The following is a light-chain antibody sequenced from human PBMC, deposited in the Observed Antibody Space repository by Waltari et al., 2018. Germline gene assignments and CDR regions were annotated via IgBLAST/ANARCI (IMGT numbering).Light chain of an antibody. Sequence: EIVLTQSPATLSLSPGERATLSCRPSQRVNYFLAWFQQKPGQAPRLLIYDASNRATGIPARFSGSGSGTDFTLTISSLEPEDFAVYYCQQRTNWPLTFGGGTKVEIK. CDR1: QRVNYF. J-gene: IGKJ4*01. V-gene: IGKV3-11*01. CDR2: DAS. CDR3: QQRTNWPLT.